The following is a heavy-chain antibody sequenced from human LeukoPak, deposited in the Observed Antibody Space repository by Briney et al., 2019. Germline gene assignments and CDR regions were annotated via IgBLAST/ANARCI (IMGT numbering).Heavy chain of an antibody. Sequence: GGSLRLSCAASRFTFSDYYMSWVRQAPGKGLEWISNIAGSGETIYYADSVKGRFTISRDNSKNTLYLQMNSLRAEDTAVYYCARDRADFGDLEPFDYWGQGTLVTVSS. D-gene: IGHD3-16*01. CDR3: ARDRADFGDLEPFDY. J-gene: IGHJ4*02. CDR1: RFTFSDYY. V-gene: IGHV3-11*04. CDR2: IAGSGETI.